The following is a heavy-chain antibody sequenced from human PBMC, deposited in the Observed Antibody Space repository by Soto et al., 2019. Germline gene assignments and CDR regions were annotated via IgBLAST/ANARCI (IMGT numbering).Heavy chain of an antibody. Sequence: TSETLSLTCTVSGGSISSGGYYWSWIRQHPGKGLEWIGYIYYSGSTYYNPSLKSRVTISVDTSKNQFSLKLSSVTAADTAVYYCATYPVTYYYDSSGPITKGGAFDIWGQGTMVTV. CDR3: ATYPVTYYYDSSGPITKGGAFDI. V-gene: IGHV4-31*03. D-gene: IGHD3-22*01. CDR1: GGSISSGGYY. J-gene: IGHJ3*02. CDR2: IYYSGST.